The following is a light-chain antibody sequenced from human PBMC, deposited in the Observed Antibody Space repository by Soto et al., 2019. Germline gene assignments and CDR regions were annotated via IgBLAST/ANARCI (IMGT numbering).Light chain of an antibody. CDR2: GHN. CDR1: SSDIGSNA. V-gene: IGLV1-44*01. CDR3: AAWDDSLKGPV. J-gene: IGLJ7*01. Sequence: QSVLTQPPSASGTPGQRVTISCSGSSSDIGSNAVAWYQQLPGTAPKLLIYGHNQRPSGVPDRFSGSKSGTSASLAISGLQSEDEADYYCAAWDDSLKGPVFGGGTQRTVL.